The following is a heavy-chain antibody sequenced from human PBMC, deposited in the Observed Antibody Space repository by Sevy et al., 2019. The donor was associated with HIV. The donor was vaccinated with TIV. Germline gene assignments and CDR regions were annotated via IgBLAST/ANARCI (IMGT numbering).Heavy chain of an antibody. CDR2: VSYDGSTK. CDR1: GFIFSNYG. J-gene: IGHJ3*02. V-gene: IGHV3-30*18. CDR3: AKGSKANGSAFDI. Sequence: GGSLRLSCAASGFIFSNYGMHWVRQAPGKGLEWVAVVSYDGSTKYYTGSVRGRFSISRDNSKNTVYLQMNSLRVEDTAVYYCAKGSKANGSAFDIWGQGTMVTVSS. D-gene: IGHD1-1*01.